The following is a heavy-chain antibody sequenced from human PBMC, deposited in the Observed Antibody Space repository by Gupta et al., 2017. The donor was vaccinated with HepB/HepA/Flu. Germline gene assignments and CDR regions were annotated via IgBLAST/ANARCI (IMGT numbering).Heavy chain of an antibody. CDR2: ISADNGNS. Sequence: QVQLVQSGAEVRKPGASVKVTCKASGYTFTRYGISWVRQAPGQGLEWMGWISADNGNSNYAQKFQGRVTMTTDTSTSTAYMELRSLRSDDTAVYYCARDSELRYFDWDGMDVWGQGTTVTVSS. CDR1: GYTFTRYG. V-gene: IGHV1-18*01. CDR3: ARDSELRYFDWDGMDV. D-gene: IGHD3-9*01. J-gene: IGHJ6*02.